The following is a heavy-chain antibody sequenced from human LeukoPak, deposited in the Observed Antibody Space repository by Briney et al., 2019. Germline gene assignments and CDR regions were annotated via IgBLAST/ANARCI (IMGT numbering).Heavy chain of an antibody. Sequence: PSETLSLTCTVSGGSISSNNYYWGWVRQPPGKGLDLIGTIYYSGSTYYKPSLKSRVTISVDTSKNQLSLKLSSVTAADTAVYYCARDQGSMIVVRTTNWFFDLWGRGTLVTVSS. CDR3: ARDQGSMIVVRTTNWFFDL. CDR1: GGSISSNNYY. CDR2: IYYSGST. J-gene: IGHJ2*01. V-gene: IGHV4-39*02. D-gene: IGHD3-22*01.